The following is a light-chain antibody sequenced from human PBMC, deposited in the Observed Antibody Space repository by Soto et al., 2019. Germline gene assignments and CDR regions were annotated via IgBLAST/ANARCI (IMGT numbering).Light chain of an antibody. Sequence: EIVLTQSPGTLSLSPGERATLSCRASQSVAKNFLAWYQQKPGQAPRPLIYGPSSRATGIPDRFSGSGSGTDFTLTISRLEPEDFAVYYCHQYASYPQTFGQGTKVEIK. CDR2: GPS. CDR3: HQYASYPQT. J-gene: IGKJ1*01. CDR1: QSVAKNF. V-gene: IGKV3-20*01.